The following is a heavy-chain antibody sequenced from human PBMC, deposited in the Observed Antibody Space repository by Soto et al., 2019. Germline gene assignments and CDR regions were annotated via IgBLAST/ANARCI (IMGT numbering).Heavy chain of an antibody. J-gene: IGHJ6*02. V-gene: IGHV4-59*01. CDR1: GGSLSRYY. CDR3: ARDLWGYCGTDCYPLDV. Sequence: PSETLSLTCTVSGGSLSRYYWRWIRQPPGKGLEWIGYLYNAGSTIYNPSLKSRVTISVDMSQNQFSLNLNYVTAADTAVYYCARDLWGYCGTDCYPLDVWGQGTTVT. CDR2: LYNAGST. D-gene: IGHD2-21*02.